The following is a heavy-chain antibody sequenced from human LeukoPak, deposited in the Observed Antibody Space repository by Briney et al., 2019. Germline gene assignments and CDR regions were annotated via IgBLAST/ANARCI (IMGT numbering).Heavy chain of an antibody. D-gene: IGHD6-19*01. V-gene: IGHV4-39*01. CDR1: GGSMSSSNYY. Sequence: SETLSLTCTVSGGSMSSSNYYWGWVRQPPGKGLEWIGSITYSGSTYYNPSLKGQVTISVDTPKTQFSLKLSFATAADTAVYYCARARRVPLNWFDPWGQGTLVTVSS. CDR2: ITYSGST. CDR3: ARARRVPLNWFDP. J-gene: IGHJ5*02.